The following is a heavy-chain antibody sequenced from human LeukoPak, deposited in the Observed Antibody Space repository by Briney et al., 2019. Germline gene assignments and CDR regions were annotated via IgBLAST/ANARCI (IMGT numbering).Heavy chain of an antibody. V-gene: IGHV4-4*07. CDR2: IYTSGST. Sequence: SETLSLTCTVSGGSISSYYWSWIRQPAGKGLEWIGRIYTSGSTNYNPSLKSRVTMSVDTSKNQFSLELSSVTAADTAVYYCARDLGRPKIANYFDYWGQGTLVTVSS. D-gene: IGHD1-1*01. J-gene: IGHJ4*02. CDR3: ARDLGRPKIANYFDY. CDR1: GGSISSYY.